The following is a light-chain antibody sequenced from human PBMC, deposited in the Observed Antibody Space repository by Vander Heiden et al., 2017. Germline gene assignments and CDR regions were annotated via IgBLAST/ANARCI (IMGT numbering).Light chain of an antibody. V-gene: IGKV4-1*01. J-gene: IGKJ2*01. CDR2: WAS. Sequence: DIVMTQSPDSLAVSLGERATINCTSSQRVLYCSNNKNYLAWYQQKPGQPPKLLIYWASTRESGVPDRFSGSGSGTDFTLTISIRQAEDVAVYYCQQYHSTPPTTFGQGTKVEIK. CDR3: QQYHSTPPTT. CDR1: QRVLYCSNNKNY.